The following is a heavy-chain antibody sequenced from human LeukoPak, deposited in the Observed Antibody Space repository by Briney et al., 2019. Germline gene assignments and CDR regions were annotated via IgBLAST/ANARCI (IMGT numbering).Heavy chain of an antibody. J-gene: IGHJ4*02. V-gene: IGHV1-18*04. CDR1: GYTLINHA. CDR3: AKVGAMAPYNPLYYFDY. Sequence: ASVKVSCKGSGYTLINHAFSWVRQAPGQGLGWMGWISADNGNTNHAQKFQGRVSLTTDTSTSAAYMELRSLRSDDTAVYYCAKVGAMAPYNPLYYFDYWGQGTLVTVSS. CDR2: ISADNGNT. D-gene: IGHD5-18*01.